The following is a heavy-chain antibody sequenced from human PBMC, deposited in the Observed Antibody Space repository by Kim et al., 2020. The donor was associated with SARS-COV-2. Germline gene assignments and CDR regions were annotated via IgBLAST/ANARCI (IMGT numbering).Heavy chain of an antibody. J-gene: IGHJ6*02. Sequence: GGSLRLSCAASGFTFSSYSMNWVRQAPGKGLEWVSYISSSSSTIYYADSVKGRFTISRDNAKNSLYLQMNSLRDEDTAVYYCARDHGTSPLWFGEFRLYYYYGMDVWGQGTTVTVSS. CDR2: ISSSSSTI. V-gene: IGHV3-48*02. D-gene: IGHD3-10*01. CDR3: ARDHGTSPLWFGEFRLYYYYGMDV. CDR1: GFTFSSYS.